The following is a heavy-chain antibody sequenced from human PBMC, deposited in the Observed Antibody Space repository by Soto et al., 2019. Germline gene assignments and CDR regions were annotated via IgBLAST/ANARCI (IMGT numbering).Heavy chain of an antibody. J-gene: IGHJ4*02. CDR2: ISYDGSNK. Sequence: GSLRLSCAASGFTFSSYGMHWVRQAPGKGLEWVAVISYDGSNKYYADSVKGRFTISRDNSKNTLYLQMNSLRAEDTAVYYCAKGNYGDYRFFDYWGQGTLVTSPQ. CDR3: AKGNYGDYRFFDY. D-gene: IGHD4-17*01. V-gene: IGHV3-30*18. CDR1: GFTFSSYG.